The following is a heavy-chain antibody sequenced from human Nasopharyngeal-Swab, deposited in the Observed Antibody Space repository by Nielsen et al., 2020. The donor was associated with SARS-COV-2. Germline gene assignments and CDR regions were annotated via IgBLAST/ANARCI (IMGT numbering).Heavy chain of an antibody. J-gene: IGHJ4*02. CDR1: GFTFSSYA. Sequence: GESLKISCAASGFTFSSYAMSWVRQAPGKGLEWVSAISGSGGSTYYADSVKGRFTISRDNSKNTLYLQMNSLRAEDTAEYYCAKRPTGSTFGDWGQGTLVTVSS. CDR2: ISGSGGST. CDR3: AKRPTGSTFGD. D-gene: IGHD3-16*01. V-gene: IGHV3-23*01.